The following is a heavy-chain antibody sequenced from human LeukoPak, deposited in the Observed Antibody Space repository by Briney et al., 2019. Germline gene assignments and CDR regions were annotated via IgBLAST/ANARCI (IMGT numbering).Heavy chain of an antibody. D-gene: IGHD6-13*01. Sequence: SETLSLTCAVYGGSFSGYYWSWIRQPPGKGLEWIGEINHSGSTNYNPSLKSRVTISVDTSKNQFSLKLSSVTAADTAVYYCARGDSSSCYWFDPWGQGTLVTVSS. V-gene: IGHV4-34*01. CDR3: ARGDSSSCYWFDP. CDR1: GGSFSGYY. J-gene: IGHJ5*02. CDR2: INHSGST.